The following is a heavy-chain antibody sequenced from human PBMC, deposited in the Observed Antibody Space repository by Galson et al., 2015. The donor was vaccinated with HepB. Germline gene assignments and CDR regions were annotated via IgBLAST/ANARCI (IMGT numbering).Heavy chain of an antibody. CDR3: VKARGTAMAAYYYFYMDV. D-gene: IGHD5-18*01. V-gene: IGHV3-7*01. CDR1: GFTFSRYW. Sequence: SLRLSCAASGFTFSRYWMTWVRQAPGKGLEWVANIKQDGSDKYYVDSVKGRFTISRDNAKNSLHLQMNSLRAEDTAVYYCVKARGTAMAAYYYFYMDVWGKGTTVTVSS. J-gene: IGHJ6*03. CDR2: IKQDGSDK.